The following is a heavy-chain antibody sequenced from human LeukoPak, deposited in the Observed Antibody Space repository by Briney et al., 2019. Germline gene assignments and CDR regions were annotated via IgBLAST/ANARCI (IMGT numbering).Heavy chain of an antibody. D-gene: IGHD3-22*01. V-gene: IGHV3-11*04. CDR1: GFTFSDYY. CDR3: ARNGPIYYESSGQGDY. CDR2: ISSSGSTI. Sequence: GGSLRLSCAASGFTFSDYYMSWIRQAPGKGLEWVSYISSSGSTIYYADSVKGRFTISRDNAKNSLYLQMNSLRAEDTAVYYCARNGPIYYESSGQGDYWGQGTLVTVSS. J-gene: IGHJ4*02.